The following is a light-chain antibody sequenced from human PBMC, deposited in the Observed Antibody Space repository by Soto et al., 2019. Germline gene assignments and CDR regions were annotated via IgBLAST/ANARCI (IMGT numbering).Light chain of an antibody. V-gene: IGKV1-33*01. Sequence: DIQMTQSPSSLSASAGDRVTITCQASQDISNYLNWYQQKPGKAPKLLIYDASNLETGVPSRFSGSGSGTDFTFTISSLQPEDIATYYCQQYDNLPWTFGQGTKVELK. CDR1: QDISNY. CDR3: QQYDNLPWT. J-gene: IGKJ1*01. CDR2: DAS.